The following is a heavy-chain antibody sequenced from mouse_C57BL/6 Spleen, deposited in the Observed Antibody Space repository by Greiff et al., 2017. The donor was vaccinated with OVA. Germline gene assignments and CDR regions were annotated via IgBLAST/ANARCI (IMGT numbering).Heavy chain of an antibody. CDR1: GYTFTSYW. Sequence: QVQLQQPGTELVKPGASVKLSCKASGYTFTSYWLHWVKQRPGQGLEWIGNLNPSNGGTTSNEKFKSKATLPVAKSSSTAYMQLSSLTSEDCAVYYCASHDHLYSNYVWFAYWGQGTLVTVSA. J-gene: IGHJ3*01. D-gene: IGHD2-5*01. V-gene: IGHV1-53*01. CDR2: LNPSNGGT. CDR3: ASHDHLYSNYVWFAY.